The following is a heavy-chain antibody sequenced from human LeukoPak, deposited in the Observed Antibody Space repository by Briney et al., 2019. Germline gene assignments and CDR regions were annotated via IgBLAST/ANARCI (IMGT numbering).Heavy chain of an antibody. Sequence: ASVKVSWKASGFRFTSFGVSWVRQAPGQGLEWMGWISNYFGVTHYAEKFEDRVTMTIDTSTATAYMELRSLRYDDTAIYYCARDSDYSGDGNGDWFDPWGQGTVVTVSS. J-gene: IGHJ5*02. D-gene: IGHD4-11*01. V-gene: IGHV1-18*04. CDR1: GFRFTSFG. CDR3: ARDSDYSGDGNGDWFDP. CDR2: ISNYFGVT.